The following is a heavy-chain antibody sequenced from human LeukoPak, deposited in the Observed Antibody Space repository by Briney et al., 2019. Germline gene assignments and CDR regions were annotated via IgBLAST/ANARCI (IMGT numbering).Heavy chain of an antibody. Sequence: GASVKVSCKASGYTFTGYYMHWVRQAPGQGLEWMGWINPNSGGTNYAQKFQGRVNMTRDTSISTAYMELSRLRFDDTAVYYCAREVWDRLTNGIDYWGQGTLVTVSS. CDR1: GYTFTGYY. V-gene: IGHV1-2*02. J-gene: IGHJ4*02. CDR3: AREVWDRLTNGIDY. CDR2: INPNSGGT. D-gene: IGHD1-26*01.